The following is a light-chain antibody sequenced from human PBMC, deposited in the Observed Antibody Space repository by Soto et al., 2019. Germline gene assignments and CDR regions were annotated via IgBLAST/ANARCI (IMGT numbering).Light chain of an antibody. J-gene: IGKJ4*01. Sequence: EIVMTQSPATLSVSPGERATLSCRASQSVTNNLLAWYQQKPGQAPRLLIYDVSTRATDIPARFSGSGSGAEFTLTISSLQSEDFAVYYCQQYCSWPLTLGGGTKVEIK. CDR2: DVS. CDR3: QQYCSWPLT. V-gene: IGKV3-15*01. CDR1: QSVTNN.